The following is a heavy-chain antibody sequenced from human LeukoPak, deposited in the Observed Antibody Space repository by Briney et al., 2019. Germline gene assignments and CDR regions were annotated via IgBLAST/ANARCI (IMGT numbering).Heavy chain of an antibody. CDR2: VRSKSDAGTM. D-gene: IGHD3-16*01. V-gene: IGHV3-15*01. CDR3: GGRRV. J-gene: IGHJ6*04. CDR1: GFNFRSAW. Sequence: GGSLGLSCTASGFNFRSAWMSWARQAPGKGLEWVGRVRSKSDAGTMDYAAHVEGRFTISRDDSKNMVYLDMNSLKTEDTAVYYCGGRRVWGNGTVVTVSS.